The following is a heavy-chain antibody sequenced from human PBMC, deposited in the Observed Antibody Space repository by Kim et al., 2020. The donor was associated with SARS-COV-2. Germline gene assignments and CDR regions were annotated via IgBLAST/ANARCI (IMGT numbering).Heavy chain of an antibody. D-gene: IGHD1-26*01. Sequence: STNYNPSLKSRVTISVDTSKNQFSLKLSSVTAADTAVYYCASSGSYYFDYWGQGTLVTVSS. J-gene: IGHJ4*02. V-gene: IGHV4-34*01. CDR3: ASSGSYYFDY. CDR2: ST.